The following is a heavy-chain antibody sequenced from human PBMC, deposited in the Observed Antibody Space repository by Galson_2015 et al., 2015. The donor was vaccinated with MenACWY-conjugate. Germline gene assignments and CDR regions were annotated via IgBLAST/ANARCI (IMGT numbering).Heavy chain of an antibody. CDR2: IYYTGSA. V-gene: IGHV4-59*01. CDR1: GGSISRYY. D-gene: IGHD3-22*01. Sequence: ETLSLTCTVSGGSISRYYWSWIRQPPGKGLEWIGYIYYTGSANYNPSLKSRVTISVDTSKNQFSLKLNSVSAADTAVHYCARGQGSYYDSSGFQYHFDYWGQGTLVTVSS. CDR3: ARGQGSYYDSSGFQYHFDY. J-gene: IGHJ4*02.